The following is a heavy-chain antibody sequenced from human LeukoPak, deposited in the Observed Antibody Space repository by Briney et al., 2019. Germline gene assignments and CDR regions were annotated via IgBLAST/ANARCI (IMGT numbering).Heavy chain of an antibody. Sequence: PGGSLRLSCAASRFTFSSYAMSWVRQAPGKGLVWVSATSGSGGSTYYADSVKGRFTFSRDNSKYTLYIQLNSLSAEDTAVYYCAKDRIVGATNYQTLDYWGQGTLVTVSS. V-gene: IGHV3-23*01. CDR3: AKDRIVGATNYQTLDY. J-gene: IGHJ4*02. CDR1: RFTFSSYA. D-gene: IGHD1-26*01. CDR2: TSGSGGST.